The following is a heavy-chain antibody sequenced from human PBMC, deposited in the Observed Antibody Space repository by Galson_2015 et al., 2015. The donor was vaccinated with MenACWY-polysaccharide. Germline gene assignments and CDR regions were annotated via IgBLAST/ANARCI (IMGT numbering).Heavy chain of an antibody. CDR3: ARQVSSSSTYDY. D-gene: IGHD2-2*01. CDR1: GFTVSSSY. Sequence: SLRLSCAASGFTVSSSYMSWVRQAPGKGLEWISAFYSGGTTYYADSVKDRFTISRDNSRDTLYLQMNSLRAGDTAVYYCARQVSSSSTYDYWGQGTLVTVSS. CDR2: FYSGGTT. J-gene: IGHJ4*02. V-gene: IGHV3-53*01.